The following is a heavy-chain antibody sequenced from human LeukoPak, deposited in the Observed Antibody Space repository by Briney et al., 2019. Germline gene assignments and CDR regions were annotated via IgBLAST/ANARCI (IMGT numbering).Heavy chain of an antibody. V-gene: IGHV3-23*01. Sequence: GGSLRLSCAASGFTFSSYAMSWVRQAPGKGLEWVSAISGSGGSTYYADSVKGRFTISRDNAKNSLYLQMNSLRAEDTAVYYCARDSSGWYHIDDDYWGQGTLVTVSS. D-gene: IGHD6-19*01. CDR1: GFTFSSYA. CDR3: ARDSSGWYHIDDDY. J-gene: IGHJ4*02. CDR2: ISGSGGST.